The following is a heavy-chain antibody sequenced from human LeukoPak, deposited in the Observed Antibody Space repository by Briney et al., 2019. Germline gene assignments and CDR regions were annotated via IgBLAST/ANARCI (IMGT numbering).Heavy chain of an antibody. CDR2: IIPIFGTA. CDR1: GGTFSSYA. J-gene: IGHJ4*02. D-gene: IGHD4-17*01. Sequence: SVKVSCKASGGTFSSYAISWVRQAPGQGLEWMGGIIPIFGTANYAQKFQGRVTITADESTSTAYMELSSLRSEDTAVYYCAKDRSDYSAGYLDYWGQGTLVTVSS. V-gene: IGHV1-69*13. CDR3: AKDRSDYSAGYLDY.